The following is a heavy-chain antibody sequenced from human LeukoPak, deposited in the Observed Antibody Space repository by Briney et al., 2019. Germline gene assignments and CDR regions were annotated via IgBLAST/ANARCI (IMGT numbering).Heavy chain of an antibody. J-gene: IGHJ4*02. V-gene: IGHV1-18*01. D-gene: IGHD6-13*01. CDR1: GYTFTSYG. CDR3: ARDRSSWSPFDY. CDR2: ISAYNGNT. Sequence: ASVKVSCKASGYTFTSYGISWVRQAPGQGREWMGWISAYNGNTNYAQKLQGRVTMTTDTSTSTAYMELRSLRSDDTAVYYCARDRSSWSPFDYWGQGTLVTVSS.